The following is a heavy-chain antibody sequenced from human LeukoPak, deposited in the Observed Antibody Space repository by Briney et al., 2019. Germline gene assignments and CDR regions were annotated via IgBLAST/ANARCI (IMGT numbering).Heavy chain of an antibody. J-gene: IGHJ3*02. CDR1: GGTLCSYA. CDR3: AREGKDGIAVTGAFDI. V-gene: IGHV1-69*06. Sequence: SVKDSCKAPGGTLCSYAISCVRQAPGQRREWMGGIIPIFGTANYAQKFQGRVTITADKSTSTAYMELSSLRSEDTSVYYCAREGKDGIAVTGAFDIWAQGTMVSVSS. CDR2: IIPIFGTA. D-gene: IGHD6-19*01.